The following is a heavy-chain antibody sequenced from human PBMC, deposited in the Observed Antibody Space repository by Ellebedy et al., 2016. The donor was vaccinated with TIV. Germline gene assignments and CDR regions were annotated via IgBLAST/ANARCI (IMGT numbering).Heavy chain of an antibody. Sequence: SETLSLXXNVSGGSLSFSTYHWGWIRQPPGKGLEWIGSMYYSGPNSYNPSLKSRVTISVDTSKNQFSLKLSSVTAADTAVYYCAVPAARFDSWGQGTLVTVSS. CDR2: MYYSGPN. V-gene: IGHV4-39*01. J-gene: IGHJ4*02. D-gene: IGHD2-2*01. CDR3: AVPAARFDS. CDR1: GGSLSFSTYH.